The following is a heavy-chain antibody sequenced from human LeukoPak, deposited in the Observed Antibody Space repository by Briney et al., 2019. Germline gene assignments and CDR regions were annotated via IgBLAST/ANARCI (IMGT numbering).Heavy chain of an antibody. D-gene: IGHD2-2*01. V-gene: IGHV4-31*03. J-gene: IGHJ4*02. Sequence: PSQTLSLTCTVSGGSISSGGYYWSGIRQHPGKGLEWIGYIYYSGSTYYNPSLKSRVTISVDTSKNQFSLKLSSVTAADTAVYYCARERSGVVVPAAIFDYWGQGTLVTVSS. CDR3: ARERSGVVVPAAIFDY. CDR1: GGSISSGGYY. CDR2: IYYSGST.